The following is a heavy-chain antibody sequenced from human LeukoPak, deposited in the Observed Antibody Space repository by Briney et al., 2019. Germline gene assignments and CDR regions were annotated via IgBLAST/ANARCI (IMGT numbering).Heavy chain of an antibody. CDR2: IRYDGSNK. V-gene: IGHV3-30*02. Sequence: GGSLRVSCAASGFNFRNDGMHWVRQAPGKGLEWVAFIRYDGSNKYYADSVKGRFTISRDNAKNSLYLQMSSLRAEDTAVYYCAREGYSYGYGYYYYYMDVWGKGTTVTVSS. CDR1: GFNFRNDG. CDR3: AREGYSYGYGYYYYYMDV. J-gene: IGHJ6*03. D-gene: IGHD5-18*01.